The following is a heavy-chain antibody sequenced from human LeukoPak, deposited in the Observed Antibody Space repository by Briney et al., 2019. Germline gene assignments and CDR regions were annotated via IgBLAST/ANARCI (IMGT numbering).Heavy chain of an antibody. Sequence: PGGSLRLSCAASGFSFSSFWMIWVRPAPGKGLEWVAGIKQDESQKFYVDSVKGRFTVSRDNANNLLYLQLNSLRAEDTAVYYCARGSLFSPNWFDPWGQGTPVTVSS. CDR2: IKQDESQK. CDR1: GFSFSSFW. J-gene: IGHJ5*02. CDR3: ARGSLFSPNWFDP. V-gene: IGHV3-7*01. D-gene: IGHD3-10*02.